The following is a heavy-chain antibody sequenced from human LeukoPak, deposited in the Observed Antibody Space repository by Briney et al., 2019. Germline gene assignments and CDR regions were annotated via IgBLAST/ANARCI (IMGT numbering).Heavy chain of an antibody. CDR1: GYTFTGYY. D-gene: IGHD1-26*01. CDR2: INPNSGGT. Sequence: ASVKVSCKASGYTFTGYYMHWVRQAPGQGLEWMGWINPNSGGTNYAQKFQGRVTMTRDTSISTAYMELSRLRSEDTAVYYCARSGSYYGSNWFDPWGQGTLVTVSS. J-gene: IGHJ5*02. V-gene: IGHV1-2*02. CDR3: ARSGSYYGSNWFDP.